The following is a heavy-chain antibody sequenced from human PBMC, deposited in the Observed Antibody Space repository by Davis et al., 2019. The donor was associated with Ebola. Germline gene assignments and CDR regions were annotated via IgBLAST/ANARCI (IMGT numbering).Heavy chain of an antibody. CDR1: GGTFSSYA. Sequence: AASVKVSCKASGGTFSSYAISWVRQAPGQGLEWMGGIIPIFGTANYAQKFQGRVTITADESTSTAYMELSSLRSEDTAVYYCARGGSWYSFDYWGQGTLVTASS. D-gene: IGHD6-13*01. CDR3: ARGGSWYSFDY. CDR2: IIPIFGTA. V-gene: IGHV1-69*13. J-gene: IGHJ4*02.